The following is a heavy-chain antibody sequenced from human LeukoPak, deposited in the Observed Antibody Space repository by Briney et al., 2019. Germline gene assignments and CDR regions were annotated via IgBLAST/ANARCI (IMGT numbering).Heavy chain of an antibody. Sequence: SETLSLTCGVSGGSVISTNWWTWVRQPPGKGLEWIGEVHLDGRTNYDPSLESRLTISVDLSENHVSLKLTSVTAADTAVYYCAREGGFYRPLDYSGQGTLVTVSS. CDR2: VHLDGRT. CDR1: GGSVISTNW. CDR3: AREGGFYRPLDY. D-gene: IGHD3-3*01. V-gene: IGHV4-4*02. J-gene: IGHJ4*02.